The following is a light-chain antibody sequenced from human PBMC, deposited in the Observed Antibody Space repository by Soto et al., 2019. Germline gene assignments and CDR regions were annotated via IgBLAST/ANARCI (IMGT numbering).Light chain of an antibody. V-gene: IGKV3D-20*01. CDR3: QQYGNTRWK. J-gene: IGKJ1*01. CDR1: QRVSNNS. Sequence: VVLTQFSCTLSLSPVETATLSWGASQRVSNNSLGCYQHNPRLSPRHLIYDATNRANSTPERFSSRRAWEHFTHTISREEPGDGAVYFCQQYGNTRWKFARGTNVDIK. CDR2: DAT.